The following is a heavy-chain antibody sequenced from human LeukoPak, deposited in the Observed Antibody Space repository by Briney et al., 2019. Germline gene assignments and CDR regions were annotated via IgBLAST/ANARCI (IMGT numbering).Heavy chain of an antibody. CDR3: ARDTPHIYYDSSGYYFDY. Sequence: SVKVSYKASGGTFSSYAISWVRQAPGQGLEWMARIIPIFGTANYAQKFQGRVTITTDESTSTAYMELSSLRSEDTAVYYCARDTPHIYYDSSGYYFDYWGQGTLVTVSS. CDR1: GGTFSSYA. V-gene: IGHV1-69*05. D-gene: IGHD3-22*01. CDR2: IIPIFGTA. J-gene: IGHJ4*02.